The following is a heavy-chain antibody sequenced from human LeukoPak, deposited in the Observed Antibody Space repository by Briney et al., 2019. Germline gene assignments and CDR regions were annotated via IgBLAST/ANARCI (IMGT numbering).Heavy chain of an antibody. CDR3: AAGSPVPLDY. CDR1: GGSISSGSYY. CDR2: IYYSGSS. D-gene: IGHD1-14*01. Sequence: PSETLSLTCTVSGGSISSGSYYWSWIRQPPGKGLEWIAYIYYSGSSNYNPSLKSRVTISVDTSNNQFSLTLSSVTAADTAVYYCAAGSPVPLDYWGQGSLVTVSS. V-gene: IGHV4-61*01. J-gene: IGHJ4*02.